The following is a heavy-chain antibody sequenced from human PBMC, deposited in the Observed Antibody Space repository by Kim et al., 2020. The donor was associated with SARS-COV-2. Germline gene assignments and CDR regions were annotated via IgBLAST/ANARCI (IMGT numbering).Heavy chain of an antibody. Sequence: KFQGRVTMTEDTSTDTAYMELSSLRSEDTAVYYCATGNYDILTGYYWFDPWGQGTLVTVSS. J-gene: IGHJ5*02. CDR3: ATGNYDILTGYYWFDP. D-gene: IGHD3-9*01. V-gene: IGHV1-24*01.